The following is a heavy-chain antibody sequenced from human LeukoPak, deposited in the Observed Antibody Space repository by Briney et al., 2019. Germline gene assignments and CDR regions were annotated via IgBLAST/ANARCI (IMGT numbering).Heavy chain of an antibody. J-gene: IGHJ4*02. CDR2: IRYDGSNK. CDR3: ARDLGRWLPELRENYFDY. Sequence: GGSLRLSCAASGFTFSSYSMHWVRQAPGKGLEWVAFIRYDGSNKYYADSVKGRFTISRDNSKNTLYLQMNSLRAEDTAVYYCARDLGRWLPELRENYFDYWGQGTLVTVSS. D-gene: IGHD5-24*01. V-gene: IGHV3-30*02. CDR1: GFTFSSYS.